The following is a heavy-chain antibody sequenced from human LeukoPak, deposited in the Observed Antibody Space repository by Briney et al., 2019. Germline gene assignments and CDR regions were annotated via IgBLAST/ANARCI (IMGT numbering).Heavy chain of an antibody. CDR2: ISGGGAST. V-gene: IGHV3-23*01. CDR3: AKTTMYDFWSGYSLYFDS. CDR1: GFTFITYA. J-gene: IGHJ4*02. Sequence: PGGSLRLSCAASGFTFITYAMNWVRQAPGKGLEWVSLISGGGASTHYADSVKGRFTISRDNSKNTLYLQLNSLRAEDTAVYYCAKTTMYDFWSGYSLYFDSWGQGTLVTVSS. D-gene: IGHD3-3*01.